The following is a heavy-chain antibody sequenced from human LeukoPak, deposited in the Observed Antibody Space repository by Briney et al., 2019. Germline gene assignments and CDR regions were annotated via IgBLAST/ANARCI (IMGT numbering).Heavy chain of an antibody. Sequence: SETLSLTCTVSGGSISSYYWSWIRQPPGKGLEWIGYIYYSGSTNYNPSLKSRVTISVDTSKNQFSLKLSSVTAADTAVYYCARVSGDFWSGYPDYWGQGTLVTVPS. CDR1: GGSISSYY. CDR3: ARVSGDFWSGYPDY. CDR2: IYYSGST. J-gene: IGHJ4*02. D-gene: IGHD3-3*01. V-gene: IGHV4-59*01.